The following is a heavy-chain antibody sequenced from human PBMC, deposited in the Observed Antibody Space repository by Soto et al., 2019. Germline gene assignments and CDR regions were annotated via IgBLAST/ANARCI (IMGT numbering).Heavy chain of an antibody. V-gene: IGHV1-18*01. J-gene: IGHJ5*02. CDR1: GYTFTSYG. CDR2: ISAYNGNT. CDR3: ARIGYCSSTSCPEP. D-gene: IGHD2-2*01. Sequence: ALVKVSCKASGYTFTSYGISWVRQAPGQGLEWMGWISAYNGNTNYAQKLQGRVTMTTDTSTSTAYMEMRSLRSDDTAVYYCARIGYCSSTSCPEPWGQGTLVTVSS.